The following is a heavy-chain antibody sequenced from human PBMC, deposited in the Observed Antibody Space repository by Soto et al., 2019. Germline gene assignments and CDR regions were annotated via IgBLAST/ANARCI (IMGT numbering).Heavy chain of an antibody. Sequence: QVQLQESGPGLVKPSQTLSLTCTVSGGSISSGGYYWSWIRQHPGKGPEWIGYIYYSGSTYYNPAHETQVTISVDTSKHQVSLKLSSVTAADTAVYYCAREVRVVPAADYFDYWCQGTLVTVSS. V-gene: IGHV4-31*01. CDR2: IYYSGST. CDR1: GGSISSGGYY. D-gene: IGHD2-2*01. J-gene: IGHJ4*02. CDR3: AREVRVVPAADYFDY.